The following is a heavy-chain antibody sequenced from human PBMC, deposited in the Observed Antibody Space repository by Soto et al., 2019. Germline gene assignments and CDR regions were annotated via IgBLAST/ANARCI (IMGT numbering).Heavy chain of an antibody. CDR2: INTYNGNT. V-gene: IGHV1-18*01. CDR1: GYTFTNYG. Sequence: ASVKVSCKASGYTFTNYGISWVRQAPGQGLEWMGWINTYNGNTNHAQKLQGRVTMTTDTSTSTAYMVYLQMNSLRAEDTAVYYCARDRPGPQHYFDYWGLGNMVTVSS. D-gene: IGHD6-6*01. J-gene: IGHJ4*02. CDR3: ARDRPGPQHYFDY.